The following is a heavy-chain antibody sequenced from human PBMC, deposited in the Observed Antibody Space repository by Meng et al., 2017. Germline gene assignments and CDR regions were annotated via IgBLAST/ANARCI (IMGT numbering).Heavy chain of an antibody. Sequence: SETLSLTCAVYGGSFRGYYWSWIRQPPGKGLEWIGEINHSGSTNYNPSLKSRVTISVDTSKNQFSLKLSSVTAADTAVYYCAREPNIDYWGQGTLVTVSS. CDR3: AREPNIDY. V-gene: IGHV4-34*01. CDR2: INHSGST. CDR1: GGSFRGYY. J-gene: IGHJ4*02. D-gene: IGHD1/OR15-1a*01.